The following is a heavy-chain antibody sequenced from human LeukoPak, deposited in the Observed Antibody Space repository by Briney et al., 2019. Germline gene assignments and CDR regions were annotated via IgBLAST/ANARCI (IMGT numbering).Heavy chain of an antibody. CDR3: AKAFYYYDSRDSLLRYFDY. J-gene: IGHJ4*02. V-gene: IGHV3-21*01. CDR1: GFTFSSYS. D-gene: IGHD3-22*01. Sequence: GGSLRLSCAASGFTFSSYSMNWVRQAPGKGLEWVSSISSSSSYIYYADSVKGRFTISRDNSKNTLYLQMNSLRAEDTAVYYCAKAFYYYDSRDSLLRYFDYWGQGTLVTVSS. CDR2: ISSSSSYI.